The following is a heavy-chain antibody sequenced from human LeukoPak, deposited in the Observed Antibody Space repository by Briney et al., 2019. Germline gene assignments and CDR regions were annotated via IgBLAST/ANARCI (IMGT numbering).Heavy chain of an antibody. D-gene: IGHD3-22*01. CDR1: GYSFTSYW. J-gene: IGHJ4*02. V-gene: IGHV5-51*01. CDR3: ARRPYYYDSSGYYVRPYYFDY. Sequence: GESLKISCKGSGYSFTSYWIGWVRQMPGKGLEWMGIIYPGDSDTRYSPSFQGQVTISADKSISTAYLQWSSLKASDTAMYYCARRPYYYDSSGYYVRPYYFDYWGQGTLVTVSS. CDR2: IYPGDSDT.